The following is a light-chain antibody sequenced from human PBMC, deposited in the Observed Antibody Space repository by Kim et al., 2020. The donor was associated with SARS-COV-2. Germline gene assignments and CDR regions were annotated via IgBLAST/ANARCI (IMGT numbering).Light chain of an antibody. CDR1: QGISGW. V-gene: IGKV1-12*01. CDR2: AAS. Sequence: ASVGDTVTITCRASQGISGWLAWYQQKPGNAPKLLISAASNLQSGVPSRFSGTGSGTEFTLTISSLQPDDFATYYCEQAHSFPLTFGGGTKVDIK. CDR3: EQAHSFPLT. J-gene: IGKJ4*01.